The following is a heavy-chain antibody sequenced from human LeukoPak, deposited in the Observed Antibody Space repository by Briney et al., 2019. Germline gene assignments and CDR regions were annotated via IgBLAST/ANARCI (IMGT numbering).Heavy chain of an antibody. CDR2: FDPEDGET. V-gene: IGHV1-24*01. D-gene: IGHD6-19*01. J-gene: IGHJ4*02. CDR3: ATAYSSGLTLDY. Sequence: ASVKVSCKVSGYTLTELSMHWVRQAPGKGLEWMGGFDPEDGETIYAQEFQGRVTMTEDTSTDTAYMELSSLRSEDTAVYYCATAYSSGLTLDYWGQGTLVTVSS. CDR1: GYTLTELS.